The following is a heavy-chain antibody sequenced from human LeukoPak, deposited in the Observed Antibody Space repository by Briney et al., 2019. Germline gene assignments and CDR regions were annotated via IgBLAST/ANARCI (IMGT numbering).Heavy chain of an antibody. V-gene: IGHV3-48*03. CDR1: GFTFSSYE. CDR3: ARARSNTMMVVFMDGIYMDV. J-gene: IGHJ6*03. CDR2: ISSSGSTI. D-gene: IGHD3-22*01. Sequence: GGSLRPSCAASGFTFSSYEMNWVRQAPGKGLEWVSYISSSGSTIYSADSVKGRFTISRDNAKNSLYLQMNSLRAEDTAVYYCARARSNTMMVVFMDGIYMDVWGKGTTVTISS.